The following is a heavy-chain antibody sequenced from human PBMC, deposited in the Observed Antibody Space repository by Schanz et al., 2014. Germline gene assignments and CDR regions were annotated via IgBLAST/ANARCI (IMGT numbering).Heavy chain of an antibody. V-gene: IGHV1-69*04. CDR2: IIPVLNIA. CDR1: GYTFSDYG. J-gene: IGHJ4*02. Sequence: QVQLVQSGDEVKKPGASVKVSCKTSGYTFSDYGITWVRQAPGQGLEWMGKIIPVLNIATYAQRFQGRVTITADKSTFTAYMDVSSLRSEDTAVYYCASSGAGYSSSWDFDYWGQGTLVTVTS. CDR3: ASSGAGYSSSWDFDY. D-gene: IGHD6-13*01.